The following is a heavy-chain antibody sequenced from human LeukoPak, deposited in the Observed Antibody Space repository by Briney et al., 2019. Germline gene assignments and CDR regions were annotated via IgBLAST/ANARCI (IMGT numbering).Heavy chain of an antibody. D-gene: IGHD6-19*01. CDR3: AREANSGYSRGDDAFDI. V-gene: IGHV3-74*01. CDR1: GFTFSTYW. CDR2: INGEGRST. Sequence: PGGSLRLSCAASGFTFSTYWMHWVRQAPGKGLVWVSRINGEGRSTSHADSVKGRFTISRDNAKNTLYLQMNSLRAEDTAGYYSAREANSGYSRGDDAFDIWGQGTMVTVSS. J-gene: IGHJ3*02.